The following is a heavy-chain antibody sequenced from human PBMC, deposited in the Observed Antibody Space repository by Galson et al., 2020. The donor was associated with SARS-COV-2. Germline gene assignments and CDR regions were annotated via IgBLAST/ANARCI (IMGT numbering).Heavy chain of an antibody. Sequence: SQTLSLPCAVSGYSVSTTNYWAWVRLAPGKGLEWIGSIYPNGRTYYNPSLESRVTISVDTSRNQFSLTLASVTAADTAFYYCARQGVNMIVLVTVPGWFFDLWGRGTLVTVSS. V-gene: IGHV4-38-2*01. CDR1: GYSVSTTNY. D-gene: IGHD2-21*02. J-gene: IGHJ2*01. CDR3: ARQGVNMIVLVTVPGWFFDL. CDR2: IYPNGRT.